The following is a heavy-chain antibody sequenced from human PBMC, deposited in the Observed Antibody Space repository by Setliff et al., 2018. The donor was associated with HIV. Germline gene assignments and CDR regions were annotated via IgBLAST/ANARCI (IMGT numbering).Heavy chain of an antibody. CDR1: GFTFSNYI. J-gene: IGHJ6*03. Sequence: GSLRLSCAASGFTFSNYILNWVRQAPGKGLEWVSSISSSSSYIYYADSVKGRFTISRDNARYSLYLQMNSLRAEDTAVYYCARDQSSSWFGFMDVWGKGTTVTVSS. V-gene: IGHV3-21*06. D-gene: IGHD6-13*01. CDR3: ARDQSSSWFGFMDV. CDR2: ISSSSSYI.